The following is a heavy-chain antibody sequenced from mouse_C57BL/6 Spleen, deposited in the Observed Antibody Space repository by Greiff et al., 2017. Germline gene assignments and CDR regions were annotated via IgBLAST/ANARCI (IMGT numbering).Heavy chain of an antibody. CDR2: IHPNSGST. CDR3: ARLDGYYYYFDC. Sequence: VQLQQPGAELVKPGASVKLSCKASGYTFTSYWMHWVKQRPGQGLEWIGMIHPNSGSTNYNEKFKSKATLTVDKSSSTAYMQLSSLTSEDSAVYYCARLDGYYYYFDCWGQGTTLTVSS. CDR1: GYTFTSYW. D-gene: IGHD2-3*01. V-gene: IGHV1-64*01. J-gene: IGHJ2*01.